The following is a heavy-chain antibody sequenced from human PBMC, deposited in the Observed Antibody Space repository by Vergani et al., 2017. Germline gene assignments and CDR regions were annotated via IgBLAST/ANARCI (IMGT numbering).Heavy chain of an antibody. Sequence: QVQLVESGGGVVQPGRSLRLSCAASGFTFSSYGMHWVRQAPGKGLEWVAVIWYDGSNKYYADSVKGRFTISRDNSKKTLYLQMNSLRAEDTAVYYCAKGGYYDSSGYCDYWGQGTLVTVSS. D-gene: IGHD3-22*01. CDR3: AKGGYYDSSGYCDY. V-gene: IGHV3-33*06. CDR1: GFTFSSYG. J-gene: IGHJ4*02. CDR2: IWYDGSNK.